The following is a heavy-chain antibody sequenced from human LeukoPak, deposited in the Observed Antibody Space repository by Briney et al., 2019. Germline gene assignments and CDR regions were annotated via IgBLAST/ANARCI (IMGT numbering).Heavy chain of an antibody. Sequence: GGSLRLSCAASGFTFSSYWMSWVRQAPGKGLEWVANIKQDGSEKYYVDSVKGRFTISRDNAKNSLYLQMNSLRAEDTAVYYCARVGYYGSGSYYRHYYYYYMDVWGKGTTVIVSS. CDR3: ARVGYYGSGSYYRHYYYYYMDV. CDR1: GFTFSSYW. CDR2: IKQDGSEK. J-gene: IGHJ6*03. V-gene: IGHV3-7*01. D-gene: IGHD3-10*01.